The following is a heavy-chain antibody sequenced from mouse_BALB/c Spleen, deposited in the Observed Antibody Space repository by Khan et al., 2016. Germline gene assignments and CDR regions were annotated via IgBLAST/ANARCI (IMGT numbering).Heavy chain of an antibody. V-gene: IGHV14-3*02. J-gene: IGHJ4*01. CDR2: IDPANGNT. CDR3: ANYYGSSYAMDY. D-gene: IGHD1-1*01. Sequence: VQLKQSGAELVKPGASVKLSCTASGFNIKDTYMHWVKQRPEQGLEWIGRIDPANGNTKYDPKFQGKATITADTSSNTAYLQLSSLTSEDTAVYYCANYYGSSYAMDYWGQGTSVTVSS. CDR1: GFNIKDTY.